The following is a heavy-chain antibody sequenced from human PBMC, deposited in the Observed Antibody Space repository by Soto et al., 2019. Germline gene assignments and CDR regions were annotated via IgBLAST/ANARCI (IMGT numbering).Heavy chain of an antibody. CDR1: GYTFTSYG. CDR3: ARRYCSGGSCYSDGSFDY. Sequence: QVQLVQSGAEVKKPGASVKVSCKASGYTFTSYGITWVRQAPGQGLEWMGWISAYNGNTNYAQKLQGRVTMTTDTSTSTAYMELRSLRSDDTAVYYCARRYCSGGSCYSDGSFDYWGQGTLVTVSS. J-gene: IGHJ4*02. V-gene: IGHV1-18*01. CDR2: ISAYNGNT. D-gene: IGHD2-15*01.